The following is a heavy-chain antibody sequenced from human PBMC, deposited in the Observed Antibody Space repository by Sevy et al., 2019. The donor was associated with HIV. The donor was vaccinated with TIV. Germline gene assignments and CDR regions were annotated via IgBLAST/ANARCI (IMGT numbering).Heavy chain of an antibody. J-gene: IGHJ4*02. V-gene: IGHV3-48*02. Sequence: GGCLRLSCVVSGLTFSSDSMNWVRQAPGKGLEWLAYISSSSRTIYYADSVEGRFTISRDNDKKSAFLQMNNLRDEDSATYYCARDVDTPFVRSFDSWGQGTLVTVSS. D-gene: IGHD5-18*01. CDR2: ISSSSRTI. CDR3: ARDVDTPFVRSFDS. CDR1: GLTFSSDS.